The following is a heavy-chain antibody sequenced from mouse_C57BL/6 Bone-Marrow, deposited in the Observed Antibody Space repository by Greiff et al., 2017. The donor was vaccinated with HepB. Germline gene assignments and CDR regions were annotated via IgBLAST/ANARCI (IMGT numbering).Heavy chain of an antibody. V-gene: IGHV10-1*01. Sequence: DVMLVESGGGLVQPKGSLKLSCAASGFSFNTYAMNWVRQTPGKGLEWVARIRSKSNNYATYYADSVKDRFTISRDDSESMLYLQMNNLKTEDTAMYYCVRLGDPFAYWGQGTLVTVSA. CDR1: GFSFNTYA. CDR3: VRLGDPFAY. J-gene: IGHJ3*01. CDR2: IRSKSNNYAT.